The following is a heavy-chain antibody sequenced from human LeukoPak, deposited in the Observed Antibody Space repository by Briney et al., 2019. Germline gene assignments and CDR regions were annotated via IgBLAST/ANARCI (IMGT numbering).Heavy chain of an antibody. D-gene: IGHD2-15*01. V-gene: IGHV4-59*01. CDR3: ARSARTAVVVVAANWFDP. CDR2: IYYSGST. Sequence: SETLSLTCTVSGGSISSYYWSWIRQPPGKGLEGIGYIYYSGSTNYNPSLKSRVTISVDTSKNQFSLKLSSVTAADTAVYYCARSARTAVVVVAANWFDPWGQGTLVTVSS. J-gene: IGHJ5*02. CDR1: GGSISSYY.